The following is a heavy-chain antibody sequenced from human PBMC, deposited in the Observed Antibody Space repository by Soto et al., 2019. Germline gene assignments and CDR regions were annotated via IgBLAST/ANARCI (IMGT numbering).Heavy chain of an antibody. CDR3: ARDNYYDSSGYYWPHFDY. Sequence: QVQLVESGGGVGQPGRSLRLSCAASGFTFSSYAMHWVRQAPGKGLEWVAVISYDGSNKYYADSVKGRFTISRDNSKNTLYLQMNSLRAEDTAVYYCARDNYYDSSGYYWPHFDYWGQGTLVTVSS. CDR1: GFTFSSYA. J-gene: IGHJ4*02. V-gene: IGHV3-30-3*01. CDR2: ISYDGSNK. D-gene: IGHD3-22*01.